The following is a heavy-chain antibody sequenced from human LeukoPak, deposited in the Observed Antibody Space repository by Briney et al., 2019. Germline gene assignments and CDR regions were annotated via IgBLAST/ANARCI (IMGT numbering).Heavy chain of an antibody. D-gene: IGHD6-6*01. Sequence: KPTETLSLTCTVSGGSISSHYWSWIRQPPAKGLEWIGDIYYSGSTNYNPSLKSRVTISVDTSKYQFSLKLSSVTAADTAVYYCARGVKGSSPEDYWGQGTLVTVSS. V-gene: IGHV4-59*11. CDR3: ARGVKGSSPEDY. CDR2: IYYSGST. J-gene: IGHJ4*02. CDR1: GGSISSHY.